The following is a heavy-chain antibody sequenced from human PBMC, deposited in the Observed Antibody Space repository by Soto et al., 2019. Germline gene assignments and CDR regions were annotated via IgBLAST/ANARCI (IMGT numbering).Heavy chain of an antibody. CDR1: GASISGYY. V-gene: IGHV4-59*01. CDR3: ARDLWGYCGTDCYPLDV. D-gene: IGHD2-21*02. J-gene: IGHJ6*02. Sequence: SETLNLTCTVSGASISGYYGSCIRQPTGKGLEWIGYMYNTGSTVYNPSFKSRVTISVDTSKNQFSLKLNSVTAADTAVYYCARDLWGYCGTDCYPLDVWGQGTTVTVS. CDR2: MYNTGST.